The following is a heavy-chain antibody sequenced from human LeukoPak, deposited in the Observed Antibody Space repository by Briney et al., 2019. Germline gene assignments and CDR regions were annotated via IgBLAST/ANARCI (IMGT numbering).Heavy chain of an antibody. CDR2: ISGSGDYT. J-gene: IGHJ4*02. V-gene: IGHV3-23*01. CDR3: AKDHRSMGSTWPCEFDY. Sequence: PGGSLRLSCAASGFTFSSYAVSWVRQAPGKGLEWVPTISGSGDYTFYAASVKGRFTISRNNSKNTLYLQMNSLRAEDTAVYYWAKDHRSMGSTWPCEFDYWGQGTLVTVSS. CDR1: GFTFSSYA. D-gene: IGHD5/OR15-5a*01.